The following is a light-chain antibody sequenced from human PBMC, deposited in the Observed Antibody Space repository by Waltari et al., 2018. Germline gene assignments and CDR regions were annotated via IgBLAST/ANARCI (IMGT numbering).Light chain of an antibody. V-gene: IGKV1-33*01. CDR2: DAS. J-gene: IGKJ2*01. Sequence: DIQMTQSPSSLSASVGDRVTITCQASQDISNYLNWYQQKPGKAPKLLIYDASNLETGVPSRFSGSGSVTEFTFTISSLQPEDIATYYCQQYDNLPPHTFGQGTKLEIK. CDR3: QQYDNLPPHT. CDR1: QDISNY.